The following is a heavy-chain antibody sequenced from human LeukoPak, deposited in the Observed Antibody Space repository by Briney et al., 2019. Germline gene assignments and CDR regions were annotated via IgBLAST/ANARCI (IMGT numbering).Heavy chain of an antibody. Sequence: SETLSLTCAVYGGSFSGYYWSWIRQPPGKGLEWIGEINHSGSTNYNPSLKSRVTISVDTSKNQFSLKLSSVTAADTAVYYCARDRRVRGVTPFDIWGQGTMVTVSS. CDR2: INHSGST. V-gene: IGHV4-34*01. D-gene: IGHD3-10*01. CDR1: GGSFSGYY. J-gene: IGHJ3*02. CDR3: ARDRRVRGVTPFDI.